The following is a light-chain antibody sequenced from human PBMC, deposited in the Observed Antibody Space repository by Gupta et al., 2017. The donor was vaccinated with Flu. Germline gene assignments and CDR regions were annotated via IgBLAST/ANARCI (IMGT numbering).Light chain of an antibody. CDR3: QQCDTYST. CDR2: KAS. J-gene: IGKJ1*01. V-gene: IGKV1-5*03. CDR1: QSVRGC. Sequence: VGDRVIITCRASQSVRGCLAWYQQKPGKAPKLLIYKASSLESGVPPRFSGSGSATEFTLTITNLQPDDFATYYCQQCDTYSTFGQGTKVEI.